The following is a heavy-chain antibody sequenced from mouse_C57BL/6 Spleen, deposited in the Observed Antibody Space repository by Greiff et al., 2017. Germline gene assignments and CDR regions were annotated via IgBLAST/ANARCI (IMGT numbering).Heavy chain of an antibody. D-gene: IGHD2-4*01. CDR2: IYPGSGNT. J-gene: IGHJ2*01. Sequence: QVQLQQSGPELVKPGASVKISCKASGYSFTSYYIHWVKQRPGQGLEWIGWIYPGSGNTKYNEKFKGKATLAADTSSSTAYMQLSSLTSEDSAVYYWAKGGEYDDYFDYWGQGTTRTVSS. CDR3: AKGGEYDDYFDY. V-gene: IGHV1-66*01. CDR1: GYSFTSYY.